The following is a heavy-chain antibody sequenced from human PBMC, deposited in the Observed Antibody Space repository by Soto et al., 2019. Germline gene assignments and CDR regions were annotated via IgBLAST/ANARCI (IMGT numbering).Heavy chain of an antibody. J-gene: IGHJ6*02. CDR2: IDSSSVYI. CDR3: ARGEDAFFYYGLDV. CDR1: GFSFRDYS. V-gene: IGHV3-21*04. Sequence: PGGSLRLSCGASGFSFRDYSMNWVRQAPGKRLEWVSSIDSSSVYIYYADSLKGRFTISRDNAKNSLYLQMNSLRAEDTAVYYCARGEDAFFYYGLDVWGQGITVTVSS.